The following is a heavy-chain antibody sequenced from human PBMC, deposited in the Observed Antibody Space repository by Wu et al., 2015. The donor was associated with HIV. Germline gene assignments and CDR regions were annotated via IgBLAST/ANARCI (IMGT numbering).Heavy chain of an antibody. J-gene: IGHJ6*02. CDR1: GYTFTSYY. CDR3: ARPHYFGSGNYYYYLLLRYGR. D-gene: IGHD3-10*01. V-gene: IGHV1-46*01. CDR2: INPSGGST. Sequence: QVQLVQSGAEVKKPGASVKVSCKASGYTFTSYYMHWVRQAPGQGLQWMGIINPSGGSTTYAQNFQGRVTMTTDTSTSTVSMELSSLRSEDTAVYYCARPHYFGSGNYYYYLLLRYGRLGPRDHGHRLL.